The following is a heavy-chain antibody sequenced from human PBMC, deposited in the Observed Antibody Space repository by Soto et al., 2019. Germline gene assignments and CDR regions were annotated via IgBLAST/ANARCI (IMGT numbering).Heavy chain of an antibody. Sequence: PSETLSLTCSVSGADINTYSWTWIRQPAGKGLEWIGRIYTSASINYNPSPKGRVTLSVDTSTNQVSLRLASVTAADTAIYYCARDREAGYNLYYGMDVWGQGTTVTVSS. V-gene: IGHV4-4*07. CDR3: ARDREAGYNLYYGMDV. CDR1: GADINTYS. D-gene: IGHD5-12*01. CDR2: IYTSASI. J-gene: IGHJ6*02.